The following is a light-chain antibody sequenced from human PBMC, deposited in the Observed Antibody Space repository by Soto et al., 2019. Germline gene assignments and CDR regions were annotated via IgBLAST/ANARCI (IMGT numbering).Light chain of an antibody. CDR2: DVS. CDR3: ASYTTSSTYV. CDR1: SSDVGAFNY. Sequence: QPVLTEPPAVYGSTSQSIAISCNGTSSDVGAFNYVSWYQQHPGKAPKFMIFDVSSRPSGVSDRFSGSKSGNTASLTISGLQTEDEADYYCASYTTSSTYVFGTGTKVTV. J-gene: IGLJ1*01. V-gene: IGLV2-14*03.